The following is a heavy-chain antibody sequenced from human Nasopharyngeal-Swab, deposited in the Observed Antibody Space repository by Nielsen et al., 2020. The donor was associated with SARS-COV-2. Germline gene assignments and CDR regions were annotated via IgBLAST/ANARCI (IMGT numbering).Heavy chain of an antibody. J-gene: IGHJ6*02. Sequence: SVKVSCKASGYTFTGYYMHWVRQAPGQGLEWMGRIIPILGIANYAQKFQGRVTITADKSTSTAYMELSSLRSEDTAVYYCARGIVVVPAAMDHYYYYGMDVWGQGTTVTVSS. CDR2: IIPILGIA. CDR1: GYTFTGYY. CDR3: ARGIVVVPAAMDHYYYYGMDV. D-gene: IGHD2-2*01. V-gene: IGHV1-69*04.